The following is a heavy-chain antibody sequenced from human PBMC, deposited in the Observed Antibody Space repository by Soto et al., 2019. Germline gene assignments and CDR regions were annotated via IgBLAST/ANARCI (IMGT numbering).Heavy chain of an antibody. D-gene: IGHD4-17*01. J-gene: IGHJ5*02. Sequence: PSETLSLTCTVSGGSVSSGSYYWSWIRQPPGKGLEWIGYIYYSGSTNYNPSLKSRVTISVDTSKNQFSLKLSSVTAADTAVYYCARRLGYGDYVRFDPWGQGTLVTV. CDR1: GGSVSSGSYY. V-gene: IGHV4-61*01. CDR3: ARRLGYGDYVRFDP. CDR2: IYYSGST.